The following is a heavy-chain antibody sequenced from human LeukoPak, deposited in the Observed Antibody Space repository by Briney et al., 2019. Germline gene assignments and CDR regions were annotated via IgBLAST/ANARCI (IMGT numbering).Heavy chain of an antibody. V-gene: IGHV1-2*02. Sequence: ASVKVSYKASGYTFTGYYMHWVRQAPGQGLEWMGWINPNSGGTNYAQKFQGRVTMTRDTSISTAYMELSRLRSDDTAVYYCARRSTVSSIPYFFVFWRQGTLVTVSS. CDR1: GYTFTGYY. CDR2: INPNSGGT. CDR3: ARRSTVSSIPYFFVF. D-gene: IGHD4-17*01. J-gene: IGHJ4*02.